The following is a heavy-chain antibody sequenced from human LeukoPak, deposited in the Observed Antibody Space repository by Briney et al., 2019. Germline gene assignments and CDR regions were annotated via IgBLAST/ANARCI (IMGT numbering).Heavy chain of an antibody. Sequence: ASVKVSCKASGNTFTTYGFNWVRQATGQGLEWMGWVNPQSGNSGSPQKFQDRVTMTANTSISTAYLELSGLRFEDTGVYYCAQAYRTTTGFDPWGQGTLVTVSS. CDR3: AQAYRTTTGFDP. D-gene: IGHD4-17*01. CDR1: GNTFTTYG. V-gene: IGHV1-8*01. J-gene: IGHJ5*02. CDR2: VNPQSGNS.